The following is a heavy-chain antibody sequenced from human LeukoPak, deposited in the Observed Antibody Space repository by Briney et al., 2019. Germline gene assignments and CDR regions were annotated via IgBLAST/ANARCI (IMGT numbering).Heavy chain of an antibody. Sequence: GGSLRLSCVASGFTFSSYSMNWVRQAPGKGLEWVSSISSSSSYIYYADSVKGRFTISRDNAKNSLYLQMNSLRAEDTAVYYCARGVSSGWYDGGGFDPWGQGTLVTVSS. CDR2: ISSSSSYI. CDR3: ARGVSSGWYDGGGFDP. V-gene: IGHV3-21*01. J-gene: IGHJ5*02. CDR1: GFTFSSYS. D-gene: IGHD6-19*01.